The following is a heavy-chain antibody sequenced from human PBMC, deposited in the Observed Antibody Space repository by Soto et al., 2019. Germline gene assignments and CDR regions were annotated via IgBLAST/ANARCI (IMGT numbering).Heavy chain of an antibody. D-gene: IGHD5-18*01. V-gene: IGHV4-39*07. CDR3: AGNRRTAMDLVYYYYYYGMDV. CDR1: GGSISGTTFY. J-gene: IGHJ6*02. Sequence: PSETLSLTCTVSGGSISGTTFYWGWIRQPPGKGLECLGRVYYTGSTYYNPSLKSRITISVDTSKNQFSLKLSSVTAADTAVYYCAGNRRTAMDLVYYYYYYGMDVWGQGTTVTVSS. CDR2: VYYTGST.